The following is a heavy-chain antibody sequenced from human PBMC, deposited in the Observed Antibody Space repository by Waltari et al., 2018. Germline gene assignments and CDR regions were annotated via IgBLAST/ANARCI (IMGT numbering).Heavy chain of an antibody. J-gene: IGHJ4*02. D-gene: IGHD6-13*01. Sequence: EVQLVESGGGLVKPGGSLRLSCAASGFTLRNAWMTWVRQAPGTGLEWVGRIKSKTDGGTTDHAAFVKGRFTISRDDSKNILYLQMNSLQTEDTAVYYCTTSRWGSSWYVDYWGQGTLVTVSS. CDR3: TTSRWGSSWYVDY. CDR2: IKSKTDGGTT. CDR1: GFTLRNAW. V-gene: IGHV3-15*01.